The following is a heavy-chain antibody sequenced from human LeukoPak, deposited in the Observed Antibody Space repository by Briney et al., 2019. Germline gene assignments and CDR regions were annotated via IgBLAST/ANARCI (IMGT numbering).Heavy chain of an antibody. CDR3: ARVVIAAAAPDY. J-gene: IGHJ4*02. CDR1: GGSISSYY. V-gene: IGHV4-59*05. CDR2: IYYSGST. Sequence: PSETLSLTCTVSGGSISSYYWSWIRQPAGKGLEWIGSIYYSGSTYYNPSLKSRVTISVDTSKNQFSLKLNSVTAADTAVYYCARVVIAAAAPDYWGQGTLVTVSS. D-gene: IGHD6-13*01.